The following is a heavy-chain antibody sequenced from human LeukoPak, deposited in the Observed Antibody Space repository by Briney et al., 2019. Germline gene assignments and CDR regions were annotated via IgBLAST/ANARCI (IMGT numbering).Heavy chain of an antibody. Sequence: GGSLRLSCAAPGFIFSNAWISWVRQAPGKGLEWVGLIKGKTDGGTADYAAPVKGRFTISRDDSKNTLYLQVNSLKTEDTAVYYCTTREKHLDYWGQGTLVTVSS. CDR3: TTREKHLDY. CDR1: GFIFSNAW. CDR2: IKGKTDGGTA. V-gene: IGHV3-15*01. J-gene: IGHJ4*02.